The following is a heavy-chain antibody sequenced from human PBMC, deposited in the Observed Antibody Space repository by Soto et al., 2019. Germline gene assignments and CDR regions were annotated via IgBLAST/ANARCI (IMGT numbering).Heavy chain of an antibody. D-gene: IGHD2-15*01. J-gene: IGHJ5*02. CDR1: GYTFTSYG. V-gene: IGHV1-18*01. CDR3: ARDKDGSSAVRP. Sequence: ASVKVSCKASGYTFTSYGISWVRQAPGQGLEWMGRISAYNGNTNYAQKPQARVTMTTNTSTSTVYMELRSLRSDDSVVYYCARDKDGSSAVRPWGQGTLVTVSS. CDR2: ISAYNGNT.